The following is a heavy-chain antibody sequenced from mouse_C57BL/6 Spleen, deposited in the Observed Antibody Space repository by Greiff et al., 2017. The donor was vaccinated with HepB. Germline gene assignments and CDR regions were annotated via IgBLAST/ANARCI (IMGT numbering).Heavy chain of an antibody. CDR3: TRKDVYYFYYAMDY. CDR2: IDPETGGT. Sequence: VQLQESGAELVRPGASVTLSCKASGYTFTDYEMHWVKQTPVHGLEWIGAIDPETGGTAYNQKFKGKAILTADKSSSTAYMELRSLTSEDSAVYYCTRKDVYYFYYAMDYWGQGTSVTVSS. CDR1: GYTFTDYE. V-gene: IGHV1-15*01. J-gene: IGHJ4*01. D-gene: IGHD2-3*01.